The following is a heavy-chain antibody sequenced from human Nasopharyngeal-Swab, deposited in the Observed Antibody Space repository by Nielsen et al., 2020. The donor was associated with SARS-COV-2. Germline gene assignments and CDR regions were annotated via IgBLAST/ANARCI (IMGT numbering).Heavy chain of an antibody. V-gene: IGHV3-7*03. D-gene: IGHD4-17*01. CDR2: IKQDGSEK. J-gene: IGHJ6*03. Sequence: GESLKISCAASGFTFSSYWMSWVRQAPGKGLEWVANIKQDGSEKYYVDSVKGRFTISRDNAKNSLYLQMSSLRAEDTAVYYCAKYYGDYPYYYYYMDVWGKGTAVTVSS. CDR1: GFTFSSYW. CDR3: AKYYGDYPYYYYYMDV.